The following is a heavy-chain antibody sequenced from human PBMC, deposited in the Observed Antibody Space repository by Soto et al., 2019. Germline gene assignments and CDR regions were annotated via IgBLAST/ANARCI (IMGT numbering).Heavy chain of an antibody. V-gene: IGHV1-69*01. CDR1: GGTFSTYE. CDR2: IIPIVDTT. D-gene: IGHD5-12*01. Sequence: QLVQSGAEVKKPGSTVKVSCKASGGTFSTYEINWVRQTPGQGLEWVGSIIPIVDTTNYAQDFQGRVTITADESTSIAYMELSSLKSDDTAVYYCARGRATTYYFDYWGQGTLVTVSS. J-gene: IGHJ4*02. CDR3: ARGRATTYYFDY.